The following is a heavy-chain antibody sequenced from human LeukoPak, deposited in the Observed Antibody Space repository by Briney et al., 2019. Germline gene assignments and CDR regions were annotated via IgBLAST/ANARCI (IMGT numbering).Heavy chain of an antibody. V-gene: IGHV1-24*01. CDR1: GYTLTELS. D-gene: IGHD3-9*01. J-gene: IGHJ3*02. CDR3: ARGLRLRYFDRISFASDI. Sequence: ASVRVSCKVSGYTLTELSMHWVRQAPGKGLEWMGGFDPEDGETIYAQKFQGRVTMTRDTSISTAYMELSRLRSDDTAVYYCARGLRLRYFDRISFASDIWGQGTMVTVSS. CDR2: FDPEDGET.